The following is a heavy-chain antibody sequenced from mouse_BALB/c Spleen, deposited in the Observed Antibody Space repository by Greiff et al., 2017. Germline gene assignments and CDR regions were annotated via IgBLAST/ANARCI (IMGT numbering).Heavy chain of an antibody. V-gene: IGHV14-1*02. CDR1: GFNINDYY. J-gene: IGHJ3*01. Sequence: VQLQQSGAELVRPGALVKLSCKASGFNINDYYMHWVKQRPEQGLEWIGWIDPENGNTIYDPKFQGKASITADTSSNTAYLQLSSLTSEDTAVYYCARSGVGFAYWGQGTLVTVSA. CDR3: ARSGVGFAY. CDR2: IDPENGNT.